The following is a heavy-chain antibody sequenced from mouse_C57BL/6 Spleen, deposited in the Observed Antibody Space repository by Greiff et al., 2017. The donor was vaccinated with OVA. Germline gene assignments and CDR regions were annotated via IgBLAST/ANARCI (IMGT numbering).Heavy chain of an antibody. CDR3: AIYYGNSSY. J-gene: IGHJ2*01. V-gene: IGHV1-54*01. CDR1: GYAFTNYL. D-gene: IGHD2-1*01. Sequence: QVQLKESGAELVRPGTSVKVSCKASGYAFTNYLIEWVKQRPGQGLEWIGVINPGSGGTNYNEKFKGKATLTADKSSSTAYMQLSSLTSEDSAVYFCAIYYGNSSYWGQGTTLTVSS. CDR2: INPGSGGT.